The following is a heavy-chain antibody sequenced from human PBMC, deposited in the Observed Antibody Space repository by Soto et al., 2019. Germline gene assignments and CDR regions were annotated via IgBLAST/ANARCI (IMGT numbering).Heavy chain of an antibody. CDR1: GFTFSDFD. CDR2: IGAARDP. Sequence: GGSLRLSCATSGFTFSDFDMHWVRQVPGKGLEWVSAIGAARDPYYLGSVKGRFTISRENAKNSVYLQMSDLRAGASAVYYCARAYTGRLPRRADYYYAMDVWGQGTTVTVSS. CDR3: ARAYTGRLPRRADYYYAMDV. V-gene: IGHV3-13*05. J-gene: IGHJ6*02. D-gene: IGHD2-2*02.